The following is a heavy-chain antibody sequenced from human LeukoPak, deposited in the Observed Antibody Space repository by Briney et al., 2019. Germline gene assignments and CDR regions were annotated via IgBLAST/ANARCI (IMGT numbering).Heavy chain of an antibody. D-gene: IGHD3-3*01. J-gene: IGHJ4*02. CDR1: GGSINSGDYF. CDR2: VYYSGST. V-gene: IGHV4-30-4*08. Sequence: PSETLSLTCTVSGGSINSGDYFWSWIRQPPGKGLEWIGYVYYSGSTYYTPSLKSRVTISIDTSKNQFSLKVNSVTAADTAVYYCARESQYYDFWSGYYPDYWGQGTLVTVSS. CDR3: ARESQYYDFWSGYYPDY.